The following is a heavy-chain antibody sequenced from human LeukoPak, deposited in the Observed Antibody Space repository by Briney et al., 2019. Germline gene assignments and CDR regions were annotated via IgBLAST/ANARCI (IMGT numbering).Heavy chain of an antibody. CDR3: ARQPTDVGNYYYGMDV. V-gene: IGHV5-51*01. J-gene: IGHJ6*02. CDR1: GSLFTSYW. Sequence: GASLQISCQGSGSLFTSYWIGWVRPLPGKGLEWMGIIYPGDSDTRYSPSFQGQVTISADKSISTAYLQWSSLRASDTAMYYCARQPTDVGNYYYGMDVWGQGTTVTVSS. CDR2: IYPGDSDT.